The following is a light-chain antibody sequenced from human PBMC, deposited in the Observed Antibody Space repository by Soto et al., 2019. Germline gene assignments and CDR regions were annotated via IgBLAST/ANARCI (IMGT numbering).Light chain of an antibody. V-gene: IGLV2-11*01. J-gene: IGLJ1*01. CDR3: CSYAITYYV. Sequence: QSALSQPRSVSGSPGQSVTISCTGTSSDVGGYNYVSWYQQHPGKAPKLMIYNVNKRPTGVPYRFSGPKSGSTASLTISGLQAEDESYYYCCSYAITYYVFGTGTKLTVL. CDR2: NVN. CDR1: SSDVGGYNY.